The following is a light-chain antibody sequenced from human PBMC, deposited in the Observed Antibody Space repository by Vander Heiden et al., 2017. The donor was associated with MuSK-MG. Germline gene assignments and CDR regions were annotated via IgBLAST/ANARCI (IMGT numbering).Light chain of an antibody. CDR2: AAS. CDR3: QQNDSNPTHT. Sequence: DIQLTQSPSSLSASVGDRVTITCRASQSISSYLNWYQQKPGKAPKLLIYAASSLQSGVPSRFSGSGYGTDFTLTISSRQPEDFAAYYCQQNDSNPTHTFGQGTKLEIK. J-gene: IGKJ2*01. V-gene: IGKV1-39*01. CDR1: QSISSY.